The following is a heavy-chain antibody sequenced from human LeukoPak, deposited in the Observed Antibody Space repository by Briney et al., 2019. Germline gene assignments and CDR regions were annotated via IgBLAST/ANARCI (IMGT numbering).Heavy chain of an antibody. CDR1: GGSISSGGYY. CDR3: ARGHGIAVAGQGFDY. CDR2: IYHSGST. D-gene: IGHD6-19*01. Sequence: ASETLSLTFTVSGGSISSGGYYWSWIRQPPGKGLEWIGYIYHSGSTYYNPSLKSRVTISVDRSKNQFSLKLSSVTAADTAVYYCARGHGIAVAGQGFDYWGQGTLVTVSS. J-gene: IGHJ4*02. V-gene: IGHV4-30-2*01.